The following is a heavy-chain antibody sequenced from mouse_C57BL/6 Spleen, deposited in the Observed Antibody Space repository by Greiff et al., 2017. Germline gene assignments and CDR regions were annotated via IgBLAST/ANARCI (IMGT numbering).Heavy chain of an antibody. Sequence: VQLVEPGPGLVAPSQSLSITCTVSGFSLTSYGVSWVRQPPGKGLEWLGVIWGDGSTHYHSPLISRLSISTVNPKSQVFLNLNGQQSVGTATYYCAKGKKADGYYFDYWGQGTTLTVSS. V-gene: IGHV2-3*01. D-gene: IGHD2-3*01. CDR3: AKGKKADGYYFDY. CDR2: IWGDGST. CDR1: GFSLTSYG. J-gene: IGHJ2*01.